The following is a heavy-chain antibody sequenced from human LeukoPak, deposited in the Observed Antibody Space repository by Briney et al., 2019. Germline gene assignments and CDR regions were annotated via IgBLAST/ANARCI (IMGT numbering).Heavy chain of an antibody. V-gene: IGHV3-23*01. Sequence: GGTLRLSCAASGFTFSTYGMSWVRQAPGKGLEWVSAISGSGGSTYYADSVKGRFTISRDNSKNTLYLQMNSLRAEDTAVYYCAKGSIWFGEFYYYYYYMDVWGKGTTVTISS. J-gene: IGHJ6*03. D-gene: IGHD3-10*01. CDR2: ISGSGGST. CDR3: AKGSIWFGEFYYYYYYMDV. CDR1: GFTFSTYG.